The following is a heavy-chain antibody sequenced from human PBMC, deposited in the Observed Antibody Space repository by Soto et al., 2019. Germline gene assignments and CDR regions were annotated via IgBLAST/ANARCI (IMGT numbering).Heavy chain of an antibody. V-gene: IGHV4-30-4*01. CDR3: ARGPTVTTDY. Sequence: QVQLQESGPGLVKPSQTLSLTCTVSGGSIRSDFHYWSWFRQPPGKGLEWIGYIYSSGSTYYNPSLNSQVSISVDTSKHQFSLKLSSVTAADTAVYYCARGPTVTTDYWGQGALVTVSS. CDR1: GGSIRSDFHY. D-gene: IGHD4-17*01. J-gene: IGHJ4*02. CDR2: IYSSGST.